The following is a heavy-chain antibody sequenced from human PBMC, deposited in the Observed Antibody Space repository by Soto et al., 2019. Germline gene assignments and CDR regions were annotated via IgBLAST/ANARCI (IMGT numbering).Heavy chain of an antibody. J-gene: IGHJ6*03. CDR1: GGDVTSSRYY. CDR3: ARHWSDYYYYMDV. CDR2: IYYGGST. Sequence: PSETLSLTCTVSGGDVTSSRYYWAWIRQTPGKGLEWIATIYYGGSTYYSASLKSRVTISIDTSKNQFSLKMTSVTAADTAVYFCARHWSDYYYYMDVRGKGTTVTVSS. V-gene: IGHV4-39*01.